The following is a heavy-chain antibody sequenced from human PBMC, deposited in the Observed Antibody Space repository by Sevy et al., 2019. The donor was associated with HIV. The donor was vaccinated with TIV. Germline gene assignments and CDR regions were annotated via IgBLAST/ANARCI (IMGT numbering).Heavy chain of an antibody. J-gene: IGHJ6*02. Sequence: GGSLRLSCAASGFTFDDYAMHWVRQGPGKGLEWVSGINLNSDTVAYADSVKGRFTISRDNAKSSLYMQMNSLRPEDTALYYCVKGQKGPLFYYDSSGHYYSHYGMDVWGQGTTVTVSS. D-gene: IGHD3-22*01. CDR2: INLNSDTV. CDR3: VKGQKGPLFYYDSSGHYYSHYGMDV. V-gene: IGHV3-9*01. CDR1: GFTFDDYA.